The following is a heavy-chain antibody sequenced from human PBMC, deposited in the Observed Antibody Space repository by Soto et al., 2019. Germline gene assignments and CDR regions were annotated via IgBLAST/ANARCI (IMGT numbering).Heavy chain of an antibody. D-gene: IGHD3-22*01. Sequence: GGSLRLSCAASGFTFSNAWMSWVRQAPGKGLEWVGRIKRETDGGTTDYAAPVKGRFTISRDDSKNTLYLQMNSLKTEDTAVYYCTTGLSSGYYSFDFWGQGPLVTVSS. CDR3: TTGLSSGYYSFDF. J-gene: IGHJ4*02. CDR1: GFTFSNAW. V-gene: IGHV3-15*01. CDR2: IKRETDGGTT.